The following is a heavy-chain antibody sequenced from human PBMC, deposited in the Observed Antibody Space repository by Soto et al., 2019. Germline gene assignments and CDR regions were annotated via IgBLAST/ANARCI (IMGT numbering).Heavy chain of an antibody. J-gene: IGHJ6*02. CDR3: ARLNTNCSGGSYYGYTFHYYYYYGMDV. CDR2: INHSGST. D-gene: IGHD2-15*01. V-gene: IGHV4-34*01. Sequence: SETLSLNCAVYGGSFSGYYWSWIRQPPGKGLEWIGEINHSGSTNYNPSLKSRVTISVDTSKNQFSLKLSSVTAADTAVYYCARLNTNCSGGSYYGYTFHYYYYYGMDVWGQGTTVTVSS. CDR1: GGSFSGYY.